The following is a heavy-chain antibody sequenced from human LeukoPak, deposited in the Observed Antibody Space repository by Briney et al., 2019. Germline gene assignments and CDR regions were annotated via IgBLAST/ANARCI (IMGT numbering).Heavy chain of an antibody. CDR2: ISVNNGNT. CDR3: ARSPVRYFDWSFDY. D-gene: IGHD3-9*01. J-gene: IGHJ4*02. Sequence: ASVKVSCKASGYALTGYGISWVRQAPGQGLEWMGWISVNNGNTNYAQNLQGRVTMTTDTSTSTAYMELRSLRSDDTAVYYCARSPVRYFDWSFDYWGQGTLVTVSS. V-gene: IGHV1-18*01. CDR1: GYALTGYG.